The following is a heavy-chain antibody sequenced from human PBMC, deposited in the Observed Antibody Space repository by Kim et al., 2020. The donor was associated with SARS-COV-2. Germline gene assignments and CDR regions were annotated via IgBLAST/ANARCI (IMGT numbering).Heavy chain of an antibody. D-gene: IGHD6-13*01. Sequence: PALKGRVTLSVGTSKNQFSLTLSSVTAADTAVYYCARDPNSSSWYSAFDIWGQGTMVTVSS. V-gene: IGHV4-4*06. CDR3: ARDPNSSSWYSAFDI. J-gene: IGHJ3*02.